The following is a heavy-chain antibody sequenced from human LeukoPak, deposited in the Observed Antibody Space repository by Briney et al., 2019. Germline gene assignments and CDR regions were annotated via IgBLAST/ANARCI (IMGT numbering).Heavy chain of an antibody. J-gene: IGHJ2*01. CDR3: ARVGDHYHWYFDL. CDR2: IYSGGTT. V-gene: IGHV3-53*01. CDR1: GFTFSIYS. Sequence: PGGSLRLSCAASGFTFSIYSMNWVRQAPGKGLEWVSIIYSGGTTYYTDSVKGRFTISRDNSKNTLYLQMNSLRIEDTAVYYCARVGDHYHWYFDLWGRGALVTVSS. D-gene: IGHD3-10*01.